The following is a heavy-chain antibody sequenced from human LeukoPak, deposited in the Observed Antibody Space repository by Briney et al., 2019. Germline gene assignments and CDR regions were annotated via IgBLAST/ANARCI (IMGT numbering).Heavy chain of an antibody. CDR3: ARDHNNWNYADFDY. Sequence: ASVKVSCKASGYTFTSYGISWVRQAPGQGLEWMGWISAYNGNTNYAQKLQGRVTMTTDTSTSTAYMELRSLRSDDTAVYHCARDHNNWNYADFDYWGQGTLVTVSS. V-gene: IGHV1-18*01. D-gene: IGHD1-7*01. CDR1: GYTFTSYG. J-gene: IGHJ4*02. CDR2: ISAYNGNT.